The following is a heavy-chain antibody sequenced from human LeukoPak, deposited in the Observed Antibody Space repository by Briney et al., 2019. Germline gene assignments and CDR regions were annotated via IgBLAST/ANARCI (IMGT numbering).Heavy chain of an antibody. CDR3: ARDTGGFHAFDI. D-gene: IGHD2-8*02. CDR2: IYYSGST. Sequence: SETLSLTCTVSGGSISSYYWSWIRQPPGKGLEWIGYIYYSGSTSYNPSLKSRVTISVDTSKNQFSLKLSSVTAADTAVYYCARDTGGFHAFDIWGQGTMVTVSS. V-gene: IGHV4-59*01. CDR1: GGSISSYY. J-gene: IGHJ3*02.